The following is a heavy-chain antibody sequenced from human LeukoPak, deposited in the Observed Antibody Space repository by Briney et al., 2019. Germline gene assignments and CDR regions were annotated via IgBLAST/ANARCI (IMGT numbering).Heavy chain of an antibody. Sequence: GGSLRLSCAASGFTFSSYEMNCVRQAPGKGLGWVSYISSSGSTIYYADSVECRFTISRDNAENSLYLQMNSLRDEGTAVYYCERGLNIAVAGTSDYWGQGTLVTVSS. CDR1: GFTFSSYE. J-gene: IGHJ4*02. V-gene: IGHV3-48*03. CDR3: ERGLNIAVAGTSDY. CDR2: ISSSGSTI. D-gene: IGHD6-19*01.